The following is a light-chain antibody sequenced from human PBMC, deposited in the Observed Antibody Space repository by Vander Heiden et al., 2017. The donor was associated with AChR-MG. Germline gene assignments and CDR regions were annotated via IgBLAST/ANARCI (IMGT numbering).Light chain of an antibody. CDR1: QGVLYSSNNKNY. V-gene: IGKV4-1*01. Sequence: DIVMTQSPDSLAVSLGGRATIKCKSRQGVLYSSNNKNYFSWYQQNPGQPPKLLIYWASTRESGVPDRFSGSGSGTDFTLTISSLQAADVAVYYCQQYYSTPYTFGQGTKLEIK. CDR2: WAS. J-gene: IGKJ2*01. CDR3: QQYYSTPYT.